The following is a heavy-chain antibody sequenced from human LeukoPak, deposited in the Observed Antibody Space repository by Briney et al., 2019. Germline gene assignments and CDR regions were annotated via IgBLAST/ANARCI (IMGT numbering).Heavy chain of an antibody. Sequence: ASVKVSCKASGYTFTGYYMHWVRQAPGQGLEWMGWINPNSGGTNYAQKFQGRVTMTRDTSISTAYMELSRLRSDDTAVYYCARDLSSSWYYGWFDPWGQGTLVTVSS. CDR3: ARDLSSSWYYGWFDP. CDR2: INPNSGGT. J-gene: IGHJ5*02. V-gene: IGHV1-2*02. CDR1: GYTFTGYY. D-gene: IGHD6-13*01.